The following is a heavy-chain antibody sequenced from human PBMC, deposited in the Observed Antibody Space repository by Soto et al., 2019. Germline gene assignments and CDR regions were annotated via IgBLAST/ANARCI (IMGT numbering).Heavy chain of an antibody. V-gene: IGHV1-2*02. CDR2: IIPNSGGT. D-gene: IGHD6-13*01. J-gene: IGHJ4*02. CDR1: AGTFSSYA. CDR3: AREYGSTWYPFDY. Sequence: ASVKVSCKASAGTFSSYAISWVRQAPGQGLEWMGGIIPNSGGTNYAQKFQGRVTMTRDTSISTAYMELNRLRSDDTAVFYCAREYGSTWYPFDYWGQGTLVTVSS.